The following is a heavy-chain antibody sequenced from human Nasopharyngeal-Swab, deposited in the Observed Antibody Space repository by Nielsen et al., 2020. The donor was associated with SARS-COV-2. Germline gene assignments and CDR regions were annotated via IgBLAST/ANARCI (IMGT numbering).Heavy chain of an antibody. D-gene: IGHD3-3*01. CDR3: AKDDSSNYDFWSGYYTGFDY. CDR2: ISAYNGNT. Sequence: ASVKVPCKASGYTFTSYGISWVRQAPGQGLEWMGWISAYNGNTNYAQKLQGRVTMTTDTSTSTAYMELRSLRSADTAVYYCAKDDSSNYDFWSGYYTGFDYWGQGTLVTVSS. J-gene: IGHJ4*02. CDR1: GYTFTSYG. V-gene: IGHV1-18*01.